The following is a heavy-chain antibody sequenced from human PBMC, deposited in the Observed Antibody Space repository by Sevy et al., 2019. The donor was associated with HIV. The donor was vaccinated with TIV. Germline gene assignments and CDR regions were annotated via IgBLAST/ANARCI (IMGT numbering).Heavy chain of an antibody. CDR1: GFTFSSYG. J-gene: IGHJ4*02. CDR3: ARIRGGILGATHS. CDR2: IRYDGSNK. V-gene: IGHV3-30*02. D-gene: IGHD1-26*01. Sequence: GGSLRLSCAASGFTFSSYGMHWVRQAPGKGLEWVAFIRYDGSNKYYADSVKGRFTISRDNSKNTLYLQMNSLRAEDTAVYYCARIRGGILGATHSWGQGTLVTVSS.